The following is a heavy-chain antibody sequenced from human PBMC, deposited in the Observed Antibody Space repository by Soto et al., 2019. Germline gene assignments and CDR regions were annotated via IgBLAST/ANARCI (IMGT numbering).Heavy chain of an antibody. CDR2: LYEGEAT. V-gene: IGHV4-39*01. D-gene: IGHD3-10*01. Sequence: SETLSLTCAVSGASISRTGFHWGWIRQPPGQGLEWIGSLYEGEATFYNSSLKSRVTISADTSKNHFSLKLSSVTAADTAVYYCASRGSGHTCDYWGQGNLVTVGS. CDR3: ASRGSGHTCDY. CDR1: GASISRTGFH. J-gene: IGHJ4*02.